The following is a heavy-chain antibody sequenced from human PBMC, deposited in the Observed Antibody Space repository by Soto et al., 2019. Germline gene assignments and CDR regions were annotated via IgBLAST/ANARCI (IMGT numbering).Heavy chain of an antibody. CDR2: ISSTTNYI. CDR3: ARESEDLTSNFDY. V-gene: IGHV3-21*06. CDR1: GFTFTRYS. Sequence: SLRLSCASSGFTFTRYSMNWVRQAPGKGLEWVSSISSTTNYIYYGDSMKGRFTISRDNAKNSLYLEMNSLRAEDTAVYYCARESEDLTSNFDYWGQGTLVTVSS. J-gene: IGHJ4*02.